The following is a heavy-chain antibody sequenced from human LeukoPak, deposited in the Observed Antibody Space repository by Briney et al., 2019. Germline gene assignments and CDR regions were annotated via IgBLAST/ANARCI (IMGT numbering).Heavy chain of an antibody. Sequence: GASVKVSCKASGDTFTGYYMHWVRQAPGQGLEWMGWINPNSGGTNYAQMFQGRVTMTRDTSISTAYMELSRLRSDDTAVYYCAINTYYYDSSGYDPYAFDIWGQGTMVTVSS. J-gene: IGHJ3*02. V-gene: IGHV1-2*02. D-gene: IGHD3-22*01. CDR3: AINTYYYDSSGYDPYAFDI. CDR2: INPNSGGT. CDR1: GDTFTGYY.